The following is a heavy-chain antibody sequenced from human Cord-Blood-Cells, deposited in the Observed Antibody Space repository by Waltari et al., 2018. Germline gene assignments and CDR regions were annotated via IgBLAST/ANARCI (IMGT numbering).Heavy chain of an antibody. J-gene: IGHJ6*02. Sequence: QVQLVQSGAEVKKPGSSVKVSCKASGGTFSSFAIRWVRQAPGQGLEWMGGIIPIFGTANYAQKFQGRVTITADESTSTAYMELSSLRSEDTAVYYCARFSDRTAALYYGMDVWGQGTTVTVSS. D-gene: IGHD6-13*01. V-gene: IGHV1-69*01. CDR1: GGTFSSFA. CDR2: IIPIFGTA. CDR3: ARFSDRTAALYYGMDV.